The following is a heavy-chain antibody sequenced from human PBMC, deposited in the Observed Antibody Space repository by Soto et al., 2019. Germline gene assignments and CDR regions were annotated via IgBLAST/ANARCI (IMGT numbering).Heavy chain of an antibody. V-gene: IGHV4-39*01. Sequence: SETLSLTCTVSGGSFSISSYYWGCIRQPPGKGLEWIGSIYYSGSTYYNPSLKSRVTISVDTSKNQFSLKLSSVTAADTAVYYCARVGMFYGMDVWGQGTTVTVSS. D-gene: IGHD3-10*02. CDR2: IYYSGST. J-gene: IGHJ6*02. CDR3: ARVGMFYGMDV. CDR1: GGSFSISSYY.